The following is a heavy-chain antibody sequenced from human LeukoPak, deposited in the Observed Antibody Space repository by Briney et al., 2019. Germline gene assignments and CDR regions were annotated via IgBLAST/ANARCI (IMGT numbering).Heavy chain of an antibody. CDR3: ARRGYYYDSSGYFELFDY. V-gene: IGHV1-18*01. CDR2: ISAYNGNT. CDR1: GYTFTSYG. J-gene: IGHJ4*02. D-gene: IGHD3-22*01. Sequence: ASVKVSCKASGYTFTSYGISWVRQAPGQGLEWMGWISAYNGNTNYAQKLQGRVTMTTDTSTSTAYTELRSLRSDDTAVYYCARRGYYYDSSGYFELFDYWGQGTLVTVSS.